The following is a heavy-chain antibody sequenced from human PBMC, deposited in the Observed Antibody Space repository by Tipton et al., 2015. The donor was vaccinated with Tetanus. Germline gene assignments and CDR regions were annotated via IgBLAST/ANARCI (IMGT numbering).Heavy chain of an antibody. D-gene: IGHD1-26*01. CDR3: ARDQARGARGWNYFDY. J-gene: IGHJ4*02. CDR2: IYYSGST. CDR1: GGSISSSGYY. Sequence: TLSLTCTVSGGSISSSGYYWSWIRQRPGKGLEWIGDIYYSGSTYYNPSLKSRVTISVDTSKNQFSLKLNSVTAADTAVYYCARDQARGARGWNYFDYWGQGTLVTVSS. V-gene: IGHV4-31*03.